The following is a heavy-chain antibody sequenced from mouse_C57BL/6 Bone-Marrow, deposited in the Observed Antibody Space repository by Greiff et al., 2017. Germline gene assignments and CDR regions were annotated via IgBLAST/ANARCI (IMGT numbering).Heavy chain of an antibody. CDR2: IHPNSGST. CDR3: ASLYYYGSKGGY. CDR1: GYTFTSYW. J-gene: IGHJ2*01. V-gene: IGHV1-64*01. D-gene: IGHD1-1*01. Sequence: VQLQQPGAELVKPGAPVKLSCKASGYTFTSYWMHWVKQRPGQGLEWIGMIHPNSGSTNYNEKFKSKATLTVDKSSSTAYMQLSSLTSEDSAVYYCASLYYYGSKGGYWGQGTTLTVSS.